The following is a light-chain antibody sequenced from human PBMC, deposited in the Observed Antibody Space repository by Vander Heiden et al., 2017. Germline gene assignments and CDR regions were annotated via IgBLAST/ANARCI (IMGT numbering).Light chain of an antibody. CDR2: WAS. CDR1: QSCFYSSNNKNY. Sequence: DIVMTQSPDSLAVSLGERATINCKSSQSCFYSSNNKNYLAWYQQKPGQLPKLLIYWASTRDSGVPDRFSGSGSGTDFTLTISSLQAEDVAVYYCQQYYSTPRTFGQGTKVEIK. CDR3: QQYYSTPRT. V-gene: IGKV4-1*01. J-gene: IGKJ1*01.